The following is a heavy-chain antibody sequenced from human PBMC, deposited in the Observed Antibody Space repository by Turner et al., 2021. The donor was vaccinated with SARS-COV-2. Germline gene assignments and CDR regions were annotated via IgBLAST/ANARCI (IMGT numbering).Heavy chain of an antibody. V-gene: IGHV4-30-4*01. Sequence: QVQLQESGPGLVKPSQTLSLTCTVSGGSISSGDYYWSWIRQPPGKGLEWIGYSYYSGSTYYNPSLKSRVTISVDTSKNQFSLKLSSVTAADTAVYYCAREDYDFWSGYYRGWFDPWGQGTLVTVSS. CDR3: AREDYDFWSGYYRGWFDP. CDR1: GGSISSGDYY. J-gene: IGHJ5*02. CDR2: SYYSGST. D-gene: IGHD3-3*01.